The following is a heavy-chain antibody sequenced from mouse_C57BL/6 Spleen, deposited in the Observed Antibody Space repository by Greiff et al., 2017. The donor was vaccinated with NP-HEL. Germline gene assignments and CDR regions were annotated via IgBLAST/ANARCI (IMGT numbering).Heavy chain of an antibody. CDR1: GYTFTGYW. D-gene: IGHD3-2*02. CDR3: ARDSSGYSWFAY. Sequence: QVQLQQSGAELMKPGASVKLSCKATGYTFTGYWIEWVKQRPGHGLEWIGEILPGSGGTNYNEQFKGKATFPADTSSNPAYMQLSSLTPDYAAIYYCARDSSGYSWFAYWGQGTRVTVSA. V-gene: IGHV1-9*01. J-gene: IGHJ3*01. CDR2: ILPGSGGT.